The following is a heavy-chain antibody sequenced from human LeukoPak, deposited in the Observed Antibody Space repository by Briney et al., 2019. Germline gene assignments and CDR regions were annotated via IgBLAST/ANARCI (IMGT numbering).Heavy chain of an antibody. CDR1: GGSISSYY. D-gene: IGHD5-18*01. Sequence: SETLSLTCTISGGSISSYYWSWIRQPPGKGLEWIGYIYYSGSTNYNPSLKSRVTISVDTSKNQFSLKLTSVTAADTAVYYCASLRGFSYGFDYWGQGTLVTVSS. J-gene: IGHJ4*02. CDR2: IYYSGST. CDR3: ASLRGFSYGFDY. V-gene: IGHV4-59*01.